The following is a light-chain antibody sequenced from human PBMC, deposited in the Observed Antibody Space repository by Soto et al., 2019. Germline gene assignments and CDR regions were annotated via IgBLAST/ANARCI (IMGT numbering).Light chain of an antibody. J-gene: IGLJ2*01. CDR1: TGAVATGHY. CDR2: DTN. Sequence: QTVVTQEPSLTVSPGGTVTLTCASSTGAVATGHYPYWFQQKPGPAPRTLIYDTNNGHSWPPGRFSGSLLGGKAALTLAAALPDDEADYHCSLSYSGVRVFGGGTKLTVL. V-gene: IGLV7-46*01. CDR3: SLSYSGVRV.